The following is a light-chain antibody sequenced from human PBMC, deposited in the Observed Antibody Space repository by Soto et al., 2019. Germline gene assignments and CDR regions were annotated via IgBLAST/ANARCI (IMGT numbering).Light chain of an antibody. J-gene: IGKJ4*01. CDR3: QQANTFPPT. CDR2: AAS. V-gene: IGKV1D-12*01. CDR1: QGVSRW. Sequence: DIQMSQSPSSVSASVGDRVTITCRASQGVSRWLAWYQQKPGKAPKLLIYAASSLQSGVPSRFSGSESGTDFTLTISNLQPEDFATYYCQQANTFPPTFGGGTKVEIK.